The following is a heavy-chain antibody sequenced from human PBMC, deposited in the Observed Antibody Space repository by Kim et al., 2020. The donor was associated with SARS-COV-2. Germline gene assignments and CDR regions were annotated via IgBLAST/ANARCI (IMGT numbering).Heavy chain of an antibody. Sequence: GGSLRLSCAASGFTFSSYGMHWVRQAPGKGLEWVAVIWYDGSNKYYADSVKGRFTISRDNSKNTLYLQMNSLRAEDTAVYYCAKDPFYYDTWGAFDIWGQGTMVTVSS. CDR1: GFTFSSYG. D-gene: IGHD3-9*01. CDR3: AKDPFYYDTWGAFDI. V-gene: IGHV3-33*06. J-gene: IGHJ3*02. CDR2: IWYDGSNK.